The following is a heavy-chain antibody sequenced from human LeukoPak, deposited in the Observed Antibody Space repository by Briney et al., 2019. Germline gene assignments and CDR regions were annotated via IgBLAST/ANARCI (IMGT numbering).Heavy chain of an antibody. CDR2: IYPGDSDT. CDR3: ARQMYCYDSSGYYGMDY. V-gene: IGHV5-51*01. J-gene: IGHJ4*02. D-gene: IGHD3-22*01. Sequence: GESLKISCKGSGYSFTSYWIGWVRQMPGKGLEWMGIIYPGDSDTRYSPSFQGQVTISADKSISTAYLQWSSLKASDTAMYYCARQMYCYDSSGYYGMDYWGQGTLVTVSS. CDR1: GYSFTSYW.